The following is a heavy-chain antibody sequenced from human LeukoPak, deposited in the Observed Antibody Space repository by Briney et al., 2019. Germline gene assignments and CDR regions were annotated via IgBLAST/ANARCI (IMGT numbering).Heavy chain of an antibody. J-gene: IGHJ4*02. CDR3: VREGLDYFDY. V-gene: IGHV4-39*07. CDR1: GGSISSSVYY. Sequence: SETLSLTCTVSGGSISSSVYYWGWIRQPPGKGLEWIGTMFYSGSTFYNPSLKSRVSISIDTSRNQFYLKLSSVTAADTAVYYCVREGLDYFDYWGQGTLVTVSS. CDR2: MFYSGST.